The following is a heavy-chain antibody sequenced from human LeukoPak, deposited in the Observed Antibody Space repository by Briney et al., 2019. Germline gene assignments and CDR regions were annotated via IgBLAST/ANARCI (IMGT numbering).Heavy chain of an antibody. Sequence: ASVKVSCKASGYTFTSYYMHWVRQAPGQGLEWMGIINPSGGSTSYAQKFQGRVTMTRDTSTSTVYMELRSLRSDGTAVYYCARGAYYYDSSGYYPRDYWGQGTLVTVSS. CDR1: GYTFTSYY. J-gene: IGHJ4*02. D-gene: IGHD3-22*01. CDR3: ARGAYYYDSSGYYPRDY. CDR2: INPSGGST. V-gene: IGHV1-46*01.